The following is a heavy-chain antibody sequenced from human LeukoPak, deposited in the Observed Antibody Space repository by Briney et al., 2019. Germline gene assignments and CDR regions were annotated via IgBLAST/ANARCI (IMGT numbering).Heavy chain of an antibody. Sequence: SVKVSCKASGGTFSSYAISWVRQAPGQGLEWMGGIIPIFCTANYAKKFQGRVTITTDESTSTAYMELSSLRSEDTAVYYCARSGPSSGVVYYYYYMDVWGKGTTVTVSS. CDR3: ARSGPSSGVVYYYYYMDV. V-gene: IGHV1-69*05. D-gene: IGHD6-25*01. CDR1: GGTFSSYA. CDR2: IIPIFCTA. J-gene: IGHJ6*03.